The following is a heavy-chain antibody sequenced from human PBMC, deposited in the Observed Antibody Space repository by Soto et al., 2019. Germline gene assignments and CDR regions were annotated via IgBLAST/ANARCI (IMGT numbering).Heavy chain of an antibody. CDR2: INAGNGNT. V-gene: IGHV1-3*01. D-gene: IGHD2-8*01. CDR3: ARGITSGHPQYFQH. J-gene: IGHJ1*01. CDR1: GYTFTIDV. Sequence: GASVKVSCKASGYTFTIDVMHWVRQAPGQRLEWMGWINAGNGNTKYSQNFTGRVTITRDTAASTAYMEVSSLRSEDTAVYYCARGITSGHPQYFQHWGQGTLVTVSS.